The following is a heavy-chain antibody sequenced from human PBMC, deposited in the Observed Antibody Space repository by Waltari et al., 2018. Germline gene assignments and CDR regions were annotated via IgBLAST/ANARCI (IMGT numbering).Heavy chain of an antibody. D-gene: IGHD2-2*01. CDR2: IYSGGST. CDR3: ARSPLPLVPAAIGYFDY. V-gene: IGHV3-66*02. J-gene: IGHJ4*02. Sequence: EVQLVESGGGLVQPGGSLRLSCAASGFTVSSNYMSWVRQAPGKGLEWVSVIYSGGSTYYADSLKGRFTISRDNSKNTLYLQMNSLRAEDTAVYYCARSPLPLVPAAIGYFDYWGQGTLVTVSS. CDR1: GFTVSSNY.